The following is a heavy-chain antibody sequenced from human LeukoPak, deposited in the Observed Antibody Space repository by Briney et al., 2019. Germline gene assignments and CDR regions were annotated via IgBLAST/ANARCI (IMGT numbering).Heavy chain of an antibody. Sequence: PGGSLRLSCAASGFTFSSYAMRWVRQAPGKGLEWVSAISSSGGSTYYADSVKGRFTISRDNSKNTLYLQMNSLRVEDTAVYYCAKDHDSSGYNSWGQGTLVTVS. CDR1: GFTFSSYA. D-gene: IGHD3-22*01. V-gene: IGHV3-23*01. CDR3: AKDHDSSGYNS. J-gene: IGHJ4*02. CDR2: ISSSGGST.